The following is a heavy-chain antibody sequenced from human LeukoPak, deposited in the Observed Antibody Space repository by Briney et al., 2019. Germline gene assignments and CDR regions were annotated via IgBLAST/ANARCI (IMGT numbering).Heavy chain of an antibody. D-gene: IGHD3-10*01. Sequence: SVKVSCKASGYTFTGYYIHWVRQAPGQGLEWMGWINPDNGVTNYAQKLQGRVTMTTDTSTSTAYMELRSLRSDDTAVYYCARGAKFRSYGSGTYYTSLPFDPWGQGTLVTVSS. CDR2: INPDNGVT. J-gene: IGHJ5*02. CDR1: GYTFTGYY. CDR3: ARGAKFRSYGSGTYYTSLPFDP. V-gene: IGHV1-18*04.